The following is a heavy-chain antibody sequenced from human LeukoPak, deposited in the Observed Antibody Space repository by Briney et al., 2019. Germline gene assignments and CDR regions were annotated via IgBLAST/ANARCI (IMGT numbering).Heavy chain of an antibody. CDR2: IYYSGST. Sequence: SQTLSLTCTVSGGSLSSGNYYWSWIRQPPGKGLEWIGYIYYSGSTYYNPSLQSRVTISVDTSKNQFSLKLSSVTAADTAVYYCARSRWLRLPDYWGQGTLVTVSS. V-gene: IGHV4-30-4*08. CDR3: ARSRWLRLPDY. D-gene: IGHD5-12*01. J-gene: IGHJ4*02. CDR1: GGSLSSGNYY.